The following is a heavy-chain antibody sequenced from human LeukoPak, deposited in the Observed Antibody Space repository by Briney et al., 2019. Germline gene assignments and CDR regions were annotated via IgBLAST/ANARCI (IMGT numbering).Heavy chain of an antibody. J-gene: IGHJ4*02. V-gene: IGHV1-2*02. CDR2: INPNSGGT. Sequence: ASVKVSCKASGYTFTGYYMHWVRQAPGQGLEWMGWINPNSGGTNSAQKFEGRVTMTRDTSISTAFMELSSLRSDDTAIYYCARDTLLVWFGDLDYWGQGTLVTVSS. CDR3: ARDTLLVWFGDLDY. CDR1: GYTFTGYY. D-gene: IGHD3-10*01.